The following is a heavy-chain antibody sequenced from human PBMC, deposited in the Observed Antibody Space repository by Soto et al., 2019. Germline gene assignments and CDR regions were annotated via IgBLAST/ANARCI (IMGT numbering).Heavy chain of an antibody. CDR3: ARQYCSSTSCYNPDY. D-gene: IGHD2-2*02. V-gene: IGHV1-18*01. CDR1: GGTFSSYG. Sequence: DSVKVSCKASGGTFSSYGISWVRRAPGQGLEWMGWINTYNGNTNYAQKLQGRVTMTTDTSTRTAYMELRSLRSDDTAVYYCARQYCSSTSCYNPDYWGQGTLVTVSS. CDR2: INTYNGNT. J-gene: IGHJ4*02.